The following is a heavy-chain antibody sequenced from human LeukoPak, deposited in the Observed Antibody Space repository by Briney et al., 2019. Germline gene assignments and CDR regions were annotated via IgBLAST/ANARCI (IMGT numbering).Heavy chain of an antibody. CDR1: GYNFASFG. D-gene: IGHD4-17*01. CDR3: ARDYGDLNWFDP. Sequence: ASVKVSFKTSGYNFASFGVTWVRQAPGQGLEWLGWISGYNGNTDYAQKFQGRVTITADTSTTTVFMELRGLRFDDTAMYFCARDYGDLNWFDPWGLGTQVTVSS. J-gene: IGHJ5*02. CDR2: ISGYNGNT. V-gene: IGHV1-18*01.